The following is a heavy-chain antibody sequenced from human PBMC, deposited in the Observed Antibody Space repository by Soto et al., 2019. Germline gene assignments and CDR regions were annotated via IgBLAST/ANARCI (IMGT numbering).Heavy chain of an antibody. CDR3: VSDYDSGGYIGY. V-gene: IGHV4-30-4*01. D-gene: IGHD3-22*01. CDR2: IYYRGST. J-gene: IGHJ4*02. CDR1: GGSISTADYY. Sequence: SETLCLTCNVSGGSISTADYYWSWIRQPPGKGLEWIGYIYYRGSTYYNPSLESRVAISIDTSKNQFSLNLTSVTAADTAVYYCVSDYDSGGYIGYWGQGTLVTVSS.